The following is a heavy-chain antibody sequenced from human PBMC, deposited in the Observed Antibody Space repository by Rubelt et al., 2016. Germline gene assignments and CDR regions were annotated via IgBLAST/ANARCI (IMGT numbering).Heavy chain of an antibody. Sequence: QVQLQESGPGLVKPSQTLSLTCAVSGGSISIGGYPWTWIRQAPGTGLEWIGYVFSNGHNYYNPSLKRRATLSINTSQNQCSRMCGSVTAAATAGYYCAREYWSSGKCYGRLDPWGQGIMVTVSS. V-gene: IGHV4-30-4*07. CDR1: GGSISIGGYP. D-gene: IGHD2-15*01. CDR3: AREYWSSGKCYGRLDP. J-gene: IGHJ5*02. CDR2: VFSNGHN.